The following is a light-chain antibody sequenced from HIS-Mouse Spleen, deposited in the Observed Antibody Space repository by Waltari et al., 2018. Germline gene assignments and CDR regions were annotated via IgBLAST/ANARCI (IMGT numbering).Light chain of an antibody. CDR1: NIGSKS. CDR2: DDS. CDR3: QQRSNWPPLT. V-gene: IGLV3-21*02. Sequence: SYVLTQPPSVSVAPGQTARITCGGNNIGSKSVHWYQQKPGQAPVLVVYDDSDRPSGIPARFSGSGSGTDFTLTISSLEPEDFAVYYCQQRSNWPPLTFGGGTK. J-gene: IGLJ2*01.